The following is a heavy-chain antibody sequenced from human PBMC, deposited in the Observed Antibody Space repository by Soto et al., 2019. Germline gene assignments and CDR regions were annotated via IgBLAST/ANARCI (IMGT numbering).Heavy chain of an antibody. CDR1: GFTFSSYG. V-gene: IGHV3-33*01. CDR3: AREYDFWSGLSWFDP. J-gene: IGHJ5*02. D-gene: IGHD3-3*01. CDR2: IWYDGSNK. Sequence: GGSLRLSCAASGFTFSSYGMHWVRQAPGKGLEWVAVIWYDGSNKYYADSVKGRFTISRDNSKNTLYLQMNSLRAEDTAVYYCAREYDFWSGLSWFDPWGQGTLVTVSS.